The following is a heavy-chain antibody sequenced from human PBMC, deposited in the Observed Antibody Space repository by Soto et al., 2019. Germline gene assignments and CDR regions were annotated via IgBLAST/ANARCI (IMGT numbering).Heavy chain of an antibody. J-gene: IGHJ1*01. Sequence: VQLVESGGGLVQPRGSLRLSCAASGFTFSSYWMHWVRQAPGKGLVWVSSISTDASSTSYADPVKGRFTISRDNAKNTLYLQMNSVRAEDTAVYYCARLPNKSPQNWGQGTLVIVSP. V-gene: IGHV3-74*01. CDR1: GFTFSSYW. CDR2: ISTDASST. CDR3: ARLPNKSPQN.